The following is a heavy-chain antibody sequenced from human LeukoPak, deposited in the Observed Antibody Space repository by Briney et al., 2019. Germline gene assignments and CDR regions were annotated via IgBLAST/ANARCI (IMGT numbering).Heavy chain of an antibody. CDR1: GFTFSSYS. V-gene: IGHV3-21*01. D-gene: IGHD3-22*01. J-gene: IGHJ4*02. CDR2: ISSSSSYI. CDR3: ARGNDYYDSSGYYY. Sequence: GGSLRLSCAASGFTFSSYSMNWVRQAPGKGLEWVSFISSSSSYIYYADSVKGRFTISRDNARNSLYLQMNSLGAEDTAVYYCARGNDYYDSSGYYYWGQGTLVTVSS.